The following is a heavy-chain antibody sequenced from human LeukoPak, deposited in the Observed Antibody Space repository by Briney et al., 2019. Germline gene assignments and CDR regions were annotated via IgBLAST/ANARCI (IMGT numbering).Heavy chain of an antibody. D-gene: IGHD1-1*01. CDR3: AQEVRPNDY. V-gene: IGHV3-23*01. Sequence: PGGSLRLSCAASGFTFSSHAMGWVRQAPGKGLEWVSGITISGDNTLYADSVKGRFTISRDNSKNTLYLQMNSLRVEDTAVYYCAQEVRPNDYWGQGTLVTVSS. CDR1: GFTFSSHA. CDR2: ITISGDNT. J-gene: IGHJ4*02.